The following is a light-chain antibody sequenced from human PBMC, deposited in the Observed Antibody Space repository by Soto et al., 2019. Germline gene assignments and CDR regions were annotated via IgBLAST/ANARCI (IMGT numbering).Light chain of an antibody. V-gene: IGKV1-39*01. CDR3: QETYTTPWT. J-gene: IGKJ1*01. CDR1: QSIGNY. Sequence: DIQMTQSPSSLSASVGDRVTITCRASQSIGNYFNWYQQKPGKVPKLLIYAASSLQSGVPSRFSGSGSGTDFTLTISTPQPEDFATYYCQETYTTPWTFGQGTKVDIK. CDR2: AAS.